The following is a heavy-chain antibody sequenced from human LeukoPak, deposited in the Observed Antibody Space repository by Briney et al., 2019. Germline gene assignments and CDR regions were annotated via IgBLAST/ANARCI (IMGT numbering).Heavy chain of an antibody. CDR3: ASGSSWTQYFQH. J-gene: IGHJ1*01. CDR1: GFTVRSNY. Sequence: GGSLRLSCAASGFTVRSNYMSWVRQAPGKGLEWVSVIYSGGSTYYADSVKGRFTISRDNSKNTLYLQMNSLRAEDTAVYYCASGSSWTQYFQHWGQGTLVTVSS. CDR2: IYSGGST. V-gene: IGHV3-53*01. D-gene: IGHD6-13*01.